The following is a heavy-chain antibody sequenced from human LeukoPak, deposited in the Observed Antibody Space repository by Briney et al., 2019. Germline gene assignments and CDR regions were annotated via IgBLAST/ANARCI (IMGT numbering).Heavy chain of an antibody. CDR3: ARAASVTAIYFDY. CDR2: IYTSGST. D-gene: IGHD2-21*02. Sequence: SETLSLTCTVSGGSISSGSYYWSWIRQPAEKGLEWIGRIYTSGSTNYNPSLKSRVTISVDTSKNQFSLKLSSVTAADTAVYYCARAASVTAIYFDYWGQGTLVTVSS. J-gene: IGHJ4*02. V-gene: IGHV4-61*02. CDR1: GGSISSGSYY.